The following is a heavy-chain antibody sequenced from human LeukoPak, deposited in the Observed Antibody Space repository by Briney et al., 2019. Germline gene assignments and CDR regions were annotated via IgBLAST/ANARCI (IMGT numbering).Heavy chain of an antibody. J-gene: IGHJ5*02. CDR2: IYYSGTT. V-gene: IGHV4-31*03. Sequence: PQTLSLTCTVSGGSISRGGYYWTWIRQHPGKGLEWIGYIYYSGTTSYNPSLKSRVTISVDTSKKKFSLKVSSVTVADTAVYYCAGLGYGDYPNWFDPWGQGTLVTVSS. CDR1: GGSISRGGYY. CDR3: AGLGYGDYPNWFDP. D-gene: IGHD4-17*01.